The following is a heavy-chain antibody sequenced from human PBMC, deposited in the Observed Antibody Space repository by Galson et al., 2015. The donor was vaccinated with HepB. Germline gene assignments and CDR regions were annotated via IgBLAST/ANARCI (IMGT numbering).Heavy chain of an antibody. CDR1: GYTFASYD. CDR2: MNPNSGNT. J-gene: IGHJ2*01. Sequence: SVKVSCKASGYTFASYDINWVRQATGQGLEWMGWMNPNSGNTGYGQKFQGRVTMTRNTSISTAYMELNSLRSEDTAVYYCARVLSTGGDKYWYFDLWGRGTLVTVSS. D-gene: IGHD2-21*01. CDR3: ARVLSTGGDKYWYFDL. V-gene: IGHV1-8*01.